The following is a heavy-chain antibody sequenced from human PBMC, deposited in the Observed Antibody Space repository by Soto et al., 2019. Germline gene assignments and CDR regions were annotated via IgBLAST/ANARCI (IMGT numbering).Heavy chain of an antibody. D-gene: IGHD1-1*01. CDR2: ISAYNGNT. CDR1: GYTFTSYG. CDR3: ARVKGVDGTKTLRDWFDP. V-gene: IGHV1-18*04. J-gene: IGHJ5*02. Sequence: ASVKVSCKASGYTFTSYGISWVRQAPGQGLEWMGWISAYNGNTNYAQKLQGRVTMTTDTSTSTAYMELRSLRSDDTAVYYCARVKGVDGTKTLRDWFDPWGQGISVTVSS.